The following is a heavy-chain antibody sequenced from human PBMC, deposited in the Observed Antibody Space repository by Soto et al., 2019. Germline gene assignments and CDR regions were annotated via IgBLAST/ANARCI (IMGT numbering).Heavy chain of an antibody. CDR3: ARTLFGWGIWFDP. J-gene: IGHJ5*02. Sequence: SDSLTRTLNRSGRPFSACYWSGSRQPPGPGLEWIGEINHSGSTNYNPSLKSRVTISVDTSKNQFSLKLSSVTAADTAVYYCARTLFGWGIWFDPWGQGTLVTVSS. V-gene: IGHV4-34*01. CDR1: GRPFSACY. D-gene: IGHD3-10*02. CDR2: INHSGST.